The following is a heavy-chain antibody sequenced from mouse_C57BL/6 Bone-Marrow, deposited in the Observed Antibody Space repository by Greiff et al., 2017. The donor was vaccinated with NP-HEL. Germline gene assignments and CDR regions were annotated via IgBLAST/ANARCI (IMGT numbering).Heavy chain of an antibody. CDR1: GFNIKDDY. J-gene: IGHJ2*01. D-gene: IGHD1-1*01. CDR3: TTPSYASRD. V-gene: IGHV14-4*01. CDR2: IDPENGDT. Sequence: EVQLVESGAELVRPGASVKLSCTASGFNIKDDYMHWVKQRPEQGLEWIGWIDPENGDTEYASKFQGKATITADTSSNTAYLQLSSLTSEDTAVYYCTTPSYASRDWGQGTTLTVSS.